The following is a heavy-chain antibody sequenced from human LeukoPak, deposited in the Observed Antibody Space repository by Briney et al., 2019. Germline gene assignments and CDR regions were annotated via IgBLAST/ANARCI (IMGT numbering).Heavy chain of an antibody. CDR1: GFTFSDYY. J-gene: IGHJ4*02. D-gene: IGHD4-17*01. CDR2: ISSSGSTI. V-gene: IGHV3-11*01. Sequence: GRSLRLSCAASGFTFSDYYMSWIRQAPGKGLEWVSYISSSGSTIYYADSVKGRFTISRDNAKNSLYLQMNSLRAEDTAVYYCASNKMTTVTTGYYFDYWGQGTLVTVSS. CDR3: ASNKMTTVTTGYYFDY.